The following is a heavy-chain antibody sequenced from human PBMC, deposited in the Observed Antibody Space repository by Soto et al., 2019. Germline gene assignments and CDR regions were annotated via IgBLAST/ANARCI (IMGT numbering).Heavy chain of an antibody. Sequence: EGQLVDSGRGLVNPGGSRRLSCAASGFTFSSYSKYWVRQAPGKGLEWASSISSSRSYIYYADSVKGRSTISRDKAKNSLDMQMNGLKDDDTAVYYCARGVKWIDYCCQGSLVTVSS. CDR3: ARGVKWIDY. V-gene: IGHV3-21*01. J-gene: IGHJ4*02. CDR2: ISSSRSYI. CDR1: GFTFSSYS. D-gene: IGHD2-8*01.